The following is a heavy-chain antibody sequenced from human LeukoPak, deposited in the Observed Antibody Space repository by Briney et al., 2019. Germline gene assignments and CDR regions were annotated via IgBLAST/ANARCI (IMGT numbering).Heavy chain of an antibody. V-gene: IGHV1-46*01. CDR1: GYTFTSYY. D-gene: IGHD6-6*01. CDR2: INPSGGST. Sequence: GALVKVSCKASGYTFTSYYMHWVRQAPGQGLEWMGIINPSGGSTSYAQKFQGRVTMTRDMSTSTVYMDLRSLRSEDTAVYYCARGIAARLDPFDYWGQGTLVTVSS. CDR3: ARGIAARLDPFDY. J-gene: IGHJ4*02.